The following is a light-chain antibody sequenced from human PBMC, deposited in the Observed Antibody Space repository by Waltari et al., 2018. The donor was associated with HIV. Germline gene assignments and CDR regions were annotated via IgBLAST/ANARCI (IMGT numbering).Light chain of an antibody. CDR1: SSDVGGYNY. Sequence: QSALTQPRSVSGSPGQSVTISCTGTSSDVGGYNYVSWYQQHPGKAPKLMIYDVSKRPSGVPDRFSGSKSCNTASLTISGLQAEDEADYYCCSYRVFGGGTKLTVL. CDR3: CSYRV. CDR2: DVS. V-gene: IGLV2-11*01. J-gene: IGLJ2*01.